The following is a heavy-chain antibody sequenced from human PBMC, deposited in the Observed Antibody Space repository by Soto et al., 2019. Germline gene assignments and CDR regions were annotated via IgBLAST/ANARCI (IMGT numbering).Heavy chain of an antibody. D-gene: IGHD1-26*01. J-gene: IGHJ4*02. Sequence: QVQLVQSGAEVKKPGASVKVSCKASGYTFTSYGISWFRQPPGQGLKWRGWFGASNVNPNYAQKLKGRVTMTTDTSTSTAYMELRSLRSDDTAVYYCASHAQPSSDTAGAKNWELLPPGLVYFDYWGQGTLVTVSS. CDR3: ASHAQPSSDTAGAKNWELLPPGLVYFDY. CDR2: FGASNVNP. CDR1: GYTFTSYG. V-gene: IGHV1-18*01.